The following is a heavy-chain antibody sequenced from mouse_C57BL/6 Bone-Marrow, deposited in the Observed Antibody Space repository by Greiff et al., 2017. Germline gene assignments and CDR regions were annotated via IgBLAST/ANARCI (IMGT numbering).Heavy chain of an antibody. CDR1: GYTFTDYE. J-gene: IGHJ2*03. Sequence: QVQLQQSGAELVRPGASVTLSCTASGYTFTDYEMHWVKQTPVHGLEWIGTIDPETGGTAYNQKFKGKAILTADKSSSTAYMELRSLTSEDSAGYYCTPSSDDVDYWGQGNSLTVSA. D-gene: IGHD1-1*01. CDR2: IDPETGGT. V-gene: IGHV1-15*01. CDR3: TPSSDDVDY.